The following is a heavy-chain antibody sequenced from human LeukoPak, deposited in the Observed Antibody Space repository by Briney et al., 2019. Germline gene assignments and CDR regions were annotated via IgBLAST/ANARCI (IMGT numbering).Heavy chain of an antibody. J-gene: IGHJ4*02. Sequence: PGGSLRLSCAASGFTFSDYAMHWARQPPGKGLEYVSAISSNGGSTYYANSVKGRFTISRDNSKNTLYLQMGSLRAEDMAVYYCARDNLRSRWLQPGDYWGQGTLVTVSS. CDR1: GFTFSDYA. V-gene: IGHV3-64*01. D-gene: IGHD5-24*01. CDR2: ISSNGGST. CDR3: ARDNLRSRWLQPGDY.